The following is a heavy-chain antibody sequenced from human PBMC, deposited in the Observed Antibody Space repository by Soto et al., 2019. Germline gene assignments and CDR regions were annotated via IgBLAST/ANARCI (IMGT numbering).Heavy chain of an antibody. J-gene: IGHJ4*02. D-gene: IGHD3-9*01. CDR1: GASISTSNW. Sequence: SETLSLTCAVSGASISTSNWWSWVRQSPGKGLEWIGQIHYSGTTNYNLSLISRVIISQDKSQNQFSLELQSVTAADTAIYYCTRALLKSLDYWGQGTSVTVSS. CDR2: IHYSGTT. CDR3: TRALLKSLDY. V-gene: IGHV4-4*02.